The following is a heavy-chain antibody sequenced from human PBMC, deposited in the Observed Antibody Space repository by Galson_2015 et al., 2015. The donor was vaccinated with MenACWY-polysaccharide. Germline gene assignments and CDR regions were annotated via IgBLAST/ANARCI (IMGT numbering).Heavy chain of an antibody. V-gene: IGHV1-69*13. Sequence: SVKVSCKASGGTFSSYAISWVRQAPGQGLEWMGGIIPIFGTASYAQKFQGRVTITADESTSTAYMELSSLRSEDTAVYYCASLTRPGGYSSSRRVDYWGQGTLVTVSS. CDR3: ASLTRPGGYSSSRRVDY. D-gene: IGHD6-6*01. CDR1: GGTFSSYA. CDR2: IIPIFGTA. J-gene: IGHJ4*02.